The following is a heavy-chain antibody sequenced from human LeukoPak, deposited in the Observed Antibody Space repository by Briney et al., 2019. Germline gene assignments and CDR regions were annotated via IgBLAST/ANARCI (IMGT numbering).Heavy chain of an antibody. J-gene: IGHJ3*02. Sequence: SGTLSLTCTVSNGPITTTKWWSWVRQPPGKGLEWIGEISHTGSTNYNPSFNSRVTVSVDKSKNQFSLNLKSVTAADTALYYCASSSLVGVVTYGFDIWGRGTAVTVSS. CDR2: ISHTGST. D-gene: IGHD3-22*01. CDR3: ASSSLVGVVTYGFDI. V-gene: IGHV4-4*02. CDR1: NGPITTTKW.